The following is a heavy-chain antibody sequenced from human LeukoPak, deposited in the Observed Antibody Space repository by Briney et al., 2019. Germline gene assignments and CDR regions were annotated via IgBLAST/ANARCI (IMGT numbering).Heavy chain of an antibody. J-gene: IGHJ4*02. CDR3: AKDGQLWPPSICDY. CDR1: GFTFSTYA. CDR2: ISGSGGST. V-gene: IGHV3-23*01. D-gene: IGHD5-18*01. Sequence: PGGSLRLSCAASGFTFSTYAMSWVRQAPGKGLEWVSAISGSGGSTYYADSVKGRFTISRDNSKNTLYLQMNSLRAEDTAVYYCAKDGQLWPPSICDYWGQGTLVTVSS.